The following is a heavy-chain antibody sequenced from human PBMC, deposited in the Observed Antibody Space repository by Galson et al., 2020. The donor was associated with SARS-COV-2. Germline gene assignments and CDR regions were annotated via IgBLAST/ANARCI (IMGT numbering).Heavy chain of an antibody. CDR1: GGTFSSYA. D-gene: IGHD3-22*01. CDR3: ARESYYYDSSGNLPRPNYYYGMDV. V-gene: IGHV1-69*01. CDR2: IIPIFGTA. Sequence: KISCKASGGTFSSYAISWVRQAPGQGLEWMGGIIPIFGTANYAQKFQGRVTITADESTSTAYMELSSLRSEDTAVYYCARESYYYDSSGNLPRPNYYYGMDVWGQGTTVTVSS. J-gene: IGHJ6*02.